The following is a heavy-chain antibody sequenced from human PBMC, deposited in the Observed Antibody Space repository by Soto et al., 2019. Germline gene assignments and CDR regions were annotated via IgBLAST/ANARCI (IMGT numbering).Heavy chain of an antibody. Sequence: QITLKESGPTLVKPTQTLTLTCTFSGFSLSTNGVGVGWIRQPPGKALEWLALIYWDDDKRYSPSLKSGLTIAKDTSKNQVVLTMLNMDPVDTGTYYCVQRTIEAPFGYWGQGTLVSVSS. V-gene: IGHV2-5*04. J-gene: IGHJ4*02. CDR3: VQRTIEAPFGY. D-gene: IGHD3-3*01. CDR1: GFSLSTNGVG. CDR2: IYWDDDK.